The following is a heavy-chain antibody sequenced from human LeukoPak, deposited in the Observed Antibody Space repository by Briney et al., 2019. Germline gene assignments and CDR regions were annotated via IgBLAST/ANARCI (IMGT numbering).Heavy chain of an antibody. J-gene: IGHJ4*02. CDR1: GFTFDDYA. CDR3: AKGAYSSIHD. Sequence: GGSLRLSCAASGFTFDDYAMHWVRQAPGKGLEWVSGISWNSGNIGYADSVKGQFTISRDNAKNSLYLQVNSLRAEDTALYYCAKGAYSSIHDWGQGTLVTVSS. CDR2: ISWNSGNI. V-gene: IGHV3-9*01. D-gene: IGHD6-13*01.